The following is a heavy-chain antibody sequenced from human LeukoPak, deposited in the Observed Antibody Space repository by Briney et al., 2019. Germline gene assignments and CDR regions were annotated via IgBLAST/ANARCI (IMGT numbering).Heavy chain of an antibody. V-gene: IGHV3-74*01. J-gene: IGHJ4*02. CDR1: GFTFSSYW. Sequence: GGSLRLSCAASGFTFSSYWMHWVRQAPGKGLVWVSRINSDGSSTSYADSVKGRFTISRDNAKNTLYLQMNSLRAEDTAVYCCAKDRYYDSSGPCDYWGQGTLVTVSS. D-gene: IGHD3-22*01. CDR3: AKDRYYDSSGPCDY. CDR2: INSDGSST.